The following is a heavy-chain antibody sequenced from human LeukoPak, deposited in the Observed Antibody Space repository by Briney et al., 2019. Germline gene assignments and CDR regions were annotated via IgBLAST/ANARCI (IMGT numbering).Heavy chain of an antibody. J-gene: IGHJ6*02. CDR3: ATCPHPRLVPDRGGFYGMDV. D-gene: IGHD6-13*01. V-gene: IGHV1-3*01. Sequence: PMASVTVSCKASGYTFTSYAMHWVRQAPGQRLEWMGWIDAGNGNTKYSQKFQGRVTITRDTSASTAYMELSSLRSEDTAVYYCATCPHPRLVPDRGGFYGMDVWGQGTTVTVSS. CDR2: IDAGNGNT. CDR1: GYTFTSYA.